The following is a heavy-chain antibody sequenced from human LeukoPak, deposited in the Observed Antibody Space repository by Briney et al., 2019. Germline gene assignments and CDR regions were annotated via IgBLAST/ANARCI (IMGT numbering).Heavy chain of an antibody. CDR3: ARDQGLMLSMVRTRGAFDI. V-gene: IGHV3-11*01. Sequence: GGSLRLSCAASGFTFSDYYMSWIRQAPGKGLEWVSYISSSGSTIYYADSVKGRFTISRDNAKNSLYLQMNSLRAEDTAVYYCARDQGLMLSMVRTRGAFDIWGQGTMVTVSS. J-gene: IGHJ3*02. CDR1: GFTFSDYY. D-gene: IGHD3-10*01. CDR2: ISSSGSTI.